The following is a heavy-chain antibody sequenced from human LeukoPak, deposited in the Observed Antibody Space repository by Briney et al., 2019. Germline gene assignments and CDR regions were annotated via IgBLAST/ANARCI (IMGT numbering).Heavy chain of an antibody. Sequence: GGSLRLSCAASGSTFSTYAMSWVRQAPGKGLEWVSAISGSGGSTYYADSVKGRFTISRDNSKNTLYLQMNSLRAEDTAIYYCAKKTRHIVVVTAIFFDYWGQGTLVTVSS. CDR2: ISGSGGST. CDR1: GSTFSTYA. J-gene: IGHJ4*02. CDR3: AKKTRHIVVVTAIFFDY. D-gene: IGHD2-21*02. V-gene: IGHV3-23*01.